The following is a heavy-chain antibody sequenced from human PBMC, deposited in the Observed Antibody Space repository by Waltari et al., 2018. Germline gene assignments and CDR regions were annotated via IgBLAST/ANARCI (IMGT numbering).Heavy chain of an antibody. CDR2: ISWNSGSI. CDR1: GFTFDDYA. J-gene: IGHJ4*02. Sequence: EVQLVESGGGLVQPGRSLRLSCAASGFTFDDYAMHWVRQAPGKGLEWVSGISWNSGSIVYADSVKGRFTISRDNAKNSLYLQMNSLRAEDTALYYCANSRVVGAIPDGWFDYWGQGTLVTVSS. D-gene: IGHD1-26*01. V-gene: IGHV3-9*01. CDR3: ANSRVVGAIPDGWFDY.